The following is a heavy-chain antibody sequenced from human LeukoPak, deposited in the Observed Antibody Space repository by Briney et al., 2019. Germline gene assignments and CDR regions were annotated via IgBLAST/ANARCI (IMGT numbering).Heavy chain of an antibody. J-gene: IGHJ4*02. CDR3: TISAPGKRYFDN. D-gene: IGHD3-10*01. CDR2: INTDGRST. V-gene: IGHV3-74*03. CDR1: GFTFSNYW. Sequence: GGSLRLSCAGSGFTFSNYWMYWVRQAPGEGLVCVSRINTDGRSTSYADSVTGRFTISRDDAKNTLYLQMNSLRTEDTAVYYCTISAPGKRYFDNWGQGALVTVSS.